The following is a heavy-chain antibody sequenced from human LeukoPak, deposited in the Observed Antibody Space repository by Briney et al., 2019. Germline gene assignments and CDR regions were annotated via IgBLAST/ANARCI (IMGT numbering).Heavy chain of an antibody. CDR2: IYYSGST. Sequence: PSETLSLTCTVSGGSISSYYWSWIRQPPGKGLEWIGYIYYSGSTNYNPSLKSRVTISVDTSKNQFSLKLSSVTAADTAVYYCARLGYDFWSGFEGSVNWFDPWGQGTLVTVSS. CDR3: ARLGYDFWSGFEGSVNWFDP. V-gene: IGHV4-59*08. D-gene: IGHD3-3*01. CDR1: GGSISSYY. J-gene: IGHJ5*02.